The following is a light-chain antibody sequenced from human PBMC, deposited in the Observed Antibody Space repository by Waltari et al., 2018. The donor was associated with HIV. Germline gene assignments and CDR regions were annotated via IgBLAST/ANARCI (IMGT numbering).Light chain of an antibody. CDR1: SLRSYY. CDR3: NSRDSSGNPVI. CDR2: GKN. V-gene: IGLV3-19*01. Sequence: SSELTQDPVVSVALGQTVRITCQGDSLRSYYASWYQQKPGQAPVLVIYGKNNRTSGIPDRFSGSSSGNTASLTITGAQAEDEADYYCNSRDSSGNPVIFGGGTKLTVL. J-gene: IGLJ2*01.